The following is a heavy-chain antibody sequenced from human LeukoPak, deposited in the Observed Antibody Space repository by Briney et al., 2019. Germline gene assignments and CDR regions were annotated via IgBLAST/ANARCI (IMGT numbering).Heavy chain of an antibody. D-gene: IGHD3-10*01. J-gene: IGHJ4*02. CDR1: GFTFSSYW. CDR2: IKHDGSDK. CDR3: ARGGHRQKEF. Sequence: GGSLRLSWAASGFTFSSYWMTWVRQSPGKGLEWVAIIKHDGSDKYCVDSVKGRFTISRDNAKNSLYLQMSSLRAEDTAVYYCARGGHRQKEFWGQGTLVTVSS. V-gene: IGHV3-7*01.